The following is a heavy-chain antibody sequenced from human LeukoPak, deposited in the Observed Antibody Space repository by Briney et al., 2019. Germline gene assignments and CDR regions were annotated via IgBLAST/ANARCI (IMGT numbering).Heavy chain of an antibody. J-gene: IGHJ5*02. CDR2: ISYDGSNK. V-gene: IGHV3-30-3*01. CDR3: ARETSIAIFGVVIRFFDP. Sequence: GGSLRLSCAASGFTFSSYAMHWVRQAPGKGLEWVGVISYDGSNKYYADSVKGRFTISRDNSKNTLYLQMNSLRAEDTAVYYCARETSIAIFGVVIRFFDPWGQGTLVTVSS. D-gene: IGHD3-3*01. CDR1: GFTFSSYA.